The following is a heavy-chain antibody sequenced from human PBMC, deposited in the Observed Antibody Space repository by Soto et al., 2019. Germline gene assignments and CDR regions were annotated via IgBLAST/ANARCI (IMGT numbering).Heavy chain of an antibody. CDR3: AKDPSYCSSTSCYYFDY. CDR1: GFTFSSYA. CDR2: ISGSGGST. J-gene: IGHJ4*02. V-gene: IGHV3-23*01. Sequence: PGGSLRLSCAASGFTFSSYAMSWVRQAPGKGLEWVSAISGSGGSTYYADSVKGRFTISRDNSKNTLYLQMNSLRAEDTAVYYCAKDPSYCSSTSCYYFDYWGQGTLVTVSS. D-gene: IGHD2-2*01.